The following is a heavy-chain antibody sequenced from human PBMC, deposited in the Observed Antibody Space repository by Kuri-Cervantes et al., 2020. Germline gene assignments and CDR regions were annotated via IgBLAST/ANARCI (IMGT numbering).Heavy chain of an antibody. V-gene: IGHV3-23*01. J-gene: IGHJ5*02. CDR2: ISGSGGST. CDR3: AKDVDYYGSGSYYNSWFDP. Sequence: GESLKISCAASGFTFSSYGMHWVRQAPGKGLEWVSAISGSGGSTYYADSVKGRFTISRDNSKNTLYLQMNSLRAEDTAVYYCAKDVDYYGSGSYYNSWFDPWGQGTLVTVSS. D-gene: IGHD3-10*01. CDR1: GFTFSSYG.